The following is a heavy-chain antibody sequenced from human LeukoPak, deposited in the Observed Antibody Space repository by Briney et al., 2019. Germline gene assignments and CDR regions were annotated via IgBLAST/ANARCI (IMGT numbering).Heavy chain of an antibody. Sequence: ASVKVSCKASGYTFTSYGISWVRQAPGQGLEWMGWISAYNGNTNYAQKLQGRVTMTTDTSTSTAYMELGSLRSDDTAVYYCARDPGYCSSTSCPYYYYYGMDVWAKGPRSPSP. D-gene: IGHD2-2*01. J-gene: IGHJ6*02. V-gene: IGHV1-18*01. CDR2: ISAYNGNT. CDR1: GYTFTSYG. CDR3: ARDPGYCSSTSCPYYYYYGMDV.